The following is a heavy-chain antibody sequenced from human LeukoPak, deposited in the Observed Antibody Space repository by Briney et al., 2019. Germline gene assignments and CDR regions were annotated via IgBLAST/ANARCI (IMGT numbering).Heavy chain of an antibody. D-gene: IGHD3-10*01. V-gene: IGHV4-34*01. Sequence: PSETLSLTCAVYGGSFSGYYWSWIRQPPGKGLEWIGEINHSGSTNYNPTLKSRVTISVDTSKNQFSLKLSSVTAADRAVYYCARAITMVRGVLYYFDYWGQGTLVTVSS. CDR3: ARAITMVRGVLYYFDY. CDR2: INHSGST. J-gene: IGHJ4*02. CDR1: GGSFSGYY.